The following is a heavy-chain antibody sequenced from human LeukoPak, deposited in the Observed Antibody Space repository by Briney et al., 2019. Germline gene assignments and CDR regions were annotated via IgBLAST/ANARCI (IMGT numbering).Heavy chain of an antibody. V-gene: IGHV4-4*07. CDR3: AREYYDSNKAPAFDI. D-gene: IGHD3-22*01. CDR1: GGSIRSYY. J-gene: IGHJ3*02. CDR2: IHTSGTT. Sequence: SETLSLTCTVSGGSIRSYYWSWIRQSAGKGLEWIGRIHTSGTTNSNPSLKSRVTISVDTSKNQFSLKLSSVTAADTAVYYCAREYYDSNKAPAFDIWGQGTMVTVS.